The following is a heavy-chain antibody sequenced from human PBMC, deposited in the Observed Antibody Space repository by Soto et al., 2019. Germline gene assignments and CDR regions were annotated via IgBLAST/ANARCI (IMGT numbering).Heavy chain of an antibody. V-gene: IGHV4-34*01. J-gene: IGHJ5*02. D-gene: IGHD3-10*01. CDR3: ARRRITMVRGVIINPWFDP. CDR2: INHSGST. Sequence: SETLSLTCAVYGGSFSGYYWSWIRQPPGKGLEWIGEINHSGSTNYNPSLKSRVTISVDTSKNQFSLKLSSVTAADTAVYYCARRRITMVRGVIINPWFDPWGQGTLVTVSS. CDR1: GGSFSGYY.